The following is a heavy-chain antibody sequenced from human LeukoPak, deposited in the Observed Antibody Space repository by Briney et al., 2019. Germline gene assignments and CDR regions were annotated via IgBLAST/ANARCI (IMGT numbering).Heavy chain of an antibody. J-gene: IGHJ4*02. V-gene: IGHV3-30*04. D-gene: IGHD3/OR15-3a*01. Sequence: PGRSLRLSCAASGFTFSNYAIHWVRQASGKGLEWVAVISYDGSNKYYADSVKGRFTISRDSYKNTLYLQMNSLSAEDTAVYYCARDSGFSGTQRGEYWGQGTLVTVSS. CDR1: GFTFSNYA. CDR3: ARDSGFSGTQRGEY. CDR2: ISYDGSNK.